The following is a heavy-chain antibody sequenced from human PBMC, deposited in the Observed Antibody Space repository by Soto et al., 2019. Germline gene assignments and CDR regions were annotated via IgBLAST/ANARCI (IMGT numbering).Heavy chain of an antibody. CDR2: INSDGGTT. J-gene: IGHJ6*03. Sequence: EVQLVESGGGLVQHGGSLRLSCAASGFTFSNYWIHWVRQAPGKGLVWLSRINSDGGTTNYADSVKGRFTISRDNAKNTRCLQINSLGADDTAVYYCARGALGYYYMDVCGKGTTVTVSS. D-gene: IGHD3-3*01. CDR1: GFTFSNYW. CDR3: ARGALGYYYMDV. V-gene: IGHV3-74*01.